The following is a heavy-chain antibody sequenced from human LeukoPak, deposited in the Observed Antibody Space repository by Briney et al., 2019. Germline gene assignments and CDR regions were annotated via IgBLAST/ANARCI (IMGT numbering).Heavy chain of an antibody. CDR3: ARDLGILRYDSSGYLGYDAFDI. CDR1: GGSISSSSYY. J-gene: IGHJ3*02. V-gene: IGHV4-39*07. CDR2: IYYSGST. Sequence: PSETLSLTCTVSGGSISSSSYYWGWIRQPPGKGLEWIGSIYYSGSTYYNPSLKSRVTISVDTSKNQFSLKLSSVTAADTAVYYCARDLGILRYDSSGYLGYDAFDIWGQGTMVTVSS. D-gene: IGHD3-22*01.